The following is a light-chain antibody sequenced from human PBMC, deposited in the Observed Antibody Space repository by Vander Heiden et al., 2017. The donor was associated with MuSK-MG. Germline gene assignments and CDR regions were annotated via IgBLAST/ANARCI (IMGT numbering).Light chain of an antibody. CDR2: DAS. CDR3: QQEDNLPIT. J-gene: IGKJ4*01. V-gene: IGKV1-33*01. CDR1: QAINNY. Sequence: DIQMTQSPSSLSASVGDRVTITCQASQAINNYLNWYQQKPGKAPKLLIYDASNLETGVTPRFSGSGSGTDFTFTISSLQPEDFATYYCQQEDNLPITFGGGTKMEIK.